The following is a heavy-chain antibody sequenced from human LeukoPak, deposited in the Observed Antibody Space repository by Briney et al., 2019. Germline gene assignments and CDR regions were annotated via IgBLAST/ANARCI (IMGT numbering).Heavy chain of an antibody. CDR3: ATAEYYYDSSGYYTFDY. CDR2: FDPEDGET. J-gene: IGHJ4*02. D-gene: IGHD3-22*01. V-gene: IGHV1-24*01. Sequence: ASVKVSCKVSGYTLTELSMHWARQAPGKGLEWMGGFDPEDGETIYAQKFQGRVTMTEDTSTDTAYMELSSLRSEDTAVYYCATAEYYYDSSGYYTFDYWGQGTLVTVSS. CDR1: GYTLTELS.